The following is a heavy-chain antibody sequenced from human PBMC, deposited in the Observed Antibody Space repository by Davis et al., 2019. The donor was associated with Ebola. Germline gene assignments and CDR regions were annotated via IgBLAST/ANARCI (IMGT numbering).Heavy chain of an antibody. CDR2: IIPIFGTA. CDR3: ARTIGATINPYYYGMDV. Sequence: AASVKVSCKASGGTFSSYAISWVRQAPGQGLEWMGGIIPIFGTANYAQKFQGRVTITADESTSTAYMELSSLRSEDTAVYYCARTIGATINPYYYGMDVWGKGTTVTVSS. CDR1: GGTFSSYA. J-gene: IGHJ6*04. V-gene: IGHV1-69*13. D-gene: IGHD5-12*01.